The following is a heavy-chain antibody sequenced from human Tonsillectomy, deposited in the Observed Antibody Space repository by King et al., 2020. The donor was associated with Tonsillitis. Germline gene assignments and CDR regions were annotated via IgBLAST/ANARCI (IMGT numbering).Heavy chain of an antibody. D-gene: IGHD2-21*02. CDR2: ISSSSSTI. V-gene: IGHV3-48*02. Sequence: EVQLVESGGDLVQPGGSLRLSCAASGFTFSSYSMNWVRQAPGKGLEWVSYISSSSSTIYYADSVKGRFTISRDNAKNSLYLQMNSLRDEDTAVYYCARGGPFPLHVDDAFAFWGQGTMVIVSS. J-gene: IGHJ3*01. CDR3: ARGGPFPLHVDDAFAF. CDR1: GFTFSSYS.